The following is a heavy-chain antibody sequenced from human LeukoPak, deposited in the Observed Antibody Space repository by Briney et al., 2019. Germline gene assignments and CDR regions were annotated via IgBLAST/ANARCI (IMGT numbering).Heavy chain of an antibody. Sequence: GGSLRLSCAASGFTFSLFTMHWVRQAPGKGLEWVSAISGSGGSTYYADSVKGRFTISRDNSKNTLYLQMNSLRAEDTAVYYCAKDQGDMVRGEDWFDPWGQGTLVTVSS. CDR1: GFTFSLFT. CDR3: AKDQGDMVRGEDWFDP. CDR2: ISGSGGST. D-gene: IGHD3-10*01. J-gene: IGHJ5*02. V-gene: IGHV3-23*01.